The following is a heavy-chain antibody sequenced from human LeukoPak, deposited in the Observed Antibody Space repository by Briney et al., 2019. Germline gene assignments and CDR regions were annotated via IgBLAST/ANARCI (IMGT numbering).Heavy chain of an antibody. J-gene: IGHJ5*02. CDR2: IYYSGST. V-gene: IGHV4-59*12. Sequence: SETLSLTCTVSGGSISSYYWSWIRQPPGKGLEWIGYIYYSGSTNYKPSLKSRVTISVDTSKNQFSLKLSSVTAADTAVYYCASDYGDYLNWFDPWGQGTLVTVSS. D-gene: IGHD4-17*01. CDR1: GGSISSYY. CDR3: ASDYGDYLNWFDP.